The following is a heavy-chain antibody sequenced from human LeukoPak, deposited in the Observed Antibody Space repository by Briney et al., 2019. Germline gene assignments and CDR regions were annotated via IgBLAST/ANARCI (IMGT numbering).Heavy chain of an antibody. CDR2: INPDSGST. V-gene: IGHV1-2*02. D-gene: IGHD2/OR15-2a*01. Sequence: ASVKVSCKASGYTFTGYYMHWVRQAPGQGLEWMGWINPDSGSTNNAQKFQGRVTMTRDTSISTAYMELSRLRSDDTAVYYCARTFYDTLDSDAFDFWGQGTMVIVSS. CDR1: GYTFTGYY. J-gene: IGHJ3*01. CDR3: ARTFYDTLDSDAFDF.